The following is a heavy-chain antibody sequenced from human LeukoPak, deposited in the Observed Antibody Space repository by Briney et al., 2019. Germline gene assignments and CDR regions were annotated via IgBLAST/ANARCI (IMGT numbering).Heavy chain of an antibody. V-gene: IGHV3-43D*04. CDR3: AKDSGDCSSTSCYCDY. CDR2: ISWDGGST. D-gene: IGHD2-2*01. J-gene: IGHJ4*02. CDR1: GFTFDDYA. Sequence: GGSLRLSCAASGFTFDDYAMHWVRQAPGKGLEWVSLISWDGGSTYYADSVKGRFTISRDNSKNSLYLQMNSLRAEDTALYYCAKDSGDCSSTSCYCDYWGQGTLVTVSS.